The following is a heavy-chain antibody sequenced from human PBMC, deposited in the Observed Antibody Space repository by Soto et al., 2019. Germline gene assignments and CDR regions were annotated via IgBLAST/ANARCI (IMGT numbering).Heavy chain of an antibody. Sequence: EVQLVESGGGVVRPGGSLRLSCAASGFTLEDYGMSWVRQAPGKGLEWVSGINWNGGSTTYADSVKGRFTISRDNAKNSLYLQMNSLRADDTALYYCVRDVVRGVKVGHCDYWGQGTLVTVSS. D-gene: IGHD3-10*01. J-gene: IGHJ4*02. CDR1: GFTLEDYG. CDR2: INWNGGST. CDR3: VRDVVRGVKVGHCDY. V-gene: IGHV3-20*04.